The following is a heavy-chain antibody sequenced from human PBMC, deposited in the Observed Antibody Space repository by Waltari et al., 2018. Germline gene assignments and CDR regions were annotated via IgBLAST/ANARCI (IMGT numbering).Heavy chain of an antibody. CDR3: VRGVNYGDYGGAWDY. D-gene: IGHD4-17*01. J-gene: IGHJ4*02. Sequence: QLPLQESGPGLVTPSPPLPLTFAAAGCPISSPGYSRPRLRPPPGKGLEWIGYIYHSGSTYYNPSLKGRVTISVDRSKNQFSLKLSSVTAADTAVYYCVRGVNYGDYGGAWDYWGQGTLVTVSS. V-gene: IGHV4-30-2*01. CDR1: GCPISSPGYS. CDR2: IYHSGST.